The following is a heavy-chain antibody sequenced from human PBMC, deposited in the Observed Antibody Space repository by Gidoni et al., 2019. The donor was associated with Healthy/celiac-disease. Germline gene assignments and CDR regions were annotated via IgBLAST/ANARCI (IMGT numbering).Heavy chain of an antibody. CDR2: IRSKAYGGTT. D-gene: IGHD3-3*01. CDR1: GFTFGDYA. CDR3: TTYYDFWSGYYHPPDR. J-gene: IGHJ4*02. Sequence: EVQLVESGGGLVQPGRSLRLSCTASGFTFGDYAMSWVRQAPGKWLEWVGFIRSKAYGGTTEYAAAVKGRFTISRDDSKSIAYLQMNSLKTEDTAVYYCTTYYDFWSGYYHPPDRWGQGTLVTVSS. V-gene: IGHV3-49*04.